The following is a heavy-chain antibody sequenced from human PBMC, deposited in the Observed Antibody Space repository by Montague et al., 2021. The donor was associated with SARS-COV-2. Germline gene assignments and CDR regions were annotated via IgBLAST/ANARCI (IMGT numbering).Heavy chain of an antibody. J-gene: IGHJ4*01. CDR2: VFYRGST. V-gene: IGHV4-39*01. CDR3: ARRAGGVGDTRLDY. D-gene: IGHD1-26*01. CDR1: GDSISSLHYY. Sequence: SDTLSLTCTVSGDSISSLHYYWGWIRQSPGKGLEWIGNVFYRGSTYYNPSLRSRVTISVDTSKNQFALRLRSVTATDTAIYYCARRAGGVGDTRLDYWGQGTLVTVSS.